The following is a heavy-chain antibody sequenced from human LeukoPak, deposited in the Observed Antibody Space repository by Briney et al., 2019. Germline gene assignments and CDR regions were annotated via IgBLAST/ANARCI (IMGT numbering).Heavy chain of an antibody. Sequence: GASVKVSCKASGYTFTGYYMHWVRQAPGQGLEWMGWINPNSGGTNYAQKFQGRVTMTRDTSISIAYMELSRLRSDDTAVYYCARDIKGYYDFWSGYTTEPYYFDYWGQGTLVTVSS. D-gene: IGHD3-3*01. CDR1: GYTFTGYY. CDR2: INPNSGGT. V-gene: IGHV1-2*02. J-gene: IGHJ4*02. CDR3: ARDIKGYYDFWSGYTTEPYYFDY.